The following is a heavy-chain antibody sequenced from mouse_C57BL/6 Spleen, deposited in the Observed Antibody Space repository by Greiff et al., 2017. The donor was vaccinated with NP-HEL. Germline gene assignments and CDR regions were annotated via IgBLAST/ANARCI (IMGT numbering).Heavy chain of an antibody. Sequence: EVKLMESGGGLVKPGGSLKLSCAASGFTFSDYGMHWVRQAPEKGLEWVAYISSGSSTIYYADTVKGRFTISRDNAKNTLFLQMTSLRSEDTAMYYCASLLLEAYWGQGTLVTVSA. D-gene: IGHD2-1*01. CDR2: ISSGSSTI. V-gene: IGHV5-17*01. CDR1: GFTFSDYG. J-gene: IGHJ3*01. CDR3: ASLLLEAY.